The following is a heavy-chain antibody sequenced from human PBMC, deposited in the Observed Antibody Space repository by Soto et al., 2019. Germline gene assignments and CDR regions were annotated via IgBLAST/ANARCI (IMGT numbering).Heavy chain of an antibody. CDR2: INPNSGGT. CDR1: GYTLTAYY. V-gene: IGHV1-2*02. Sequence: QVQLVQSGAEVKKPGASVKVSCKASGYTLTAYYMHWLRQAPGQGLEWMGWINPNSGGTKYEQKFQGRVTMTNDTSISTAYMELSRLGSDDTAVYYCARGDFDSSANYYAGWFDPWGQGTLVTVSS. D-gene: IGHD3-22*01. CDR3: ARGDFDSSANYYAGWFDP. J-gene: IGHJ5*02.